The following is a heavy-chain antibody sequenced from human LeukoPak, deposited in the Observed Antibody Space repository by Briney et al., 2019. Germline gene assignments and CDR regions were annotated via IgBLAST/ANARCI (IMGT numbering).Heavy chain of an antibody. D-gene: IGHD6-19*01. Sequence: GGSLRLSCAASGFTFDDYAMHWVRQASGKGLEWVSGISWNSGSIGYADSVKGRFTISRDNAKNSLYLQMNSLRAEDMALYYCAKDIRAVAGASSAFDIWGQGTMVTVSS. J-gene: IGHJ3*02. CDR1: GFTFDDYA. V-gene: IGHV3-9*03. CDR3: AKDIRAVAGASSAFDI. CDR2: ISWNSGSI.